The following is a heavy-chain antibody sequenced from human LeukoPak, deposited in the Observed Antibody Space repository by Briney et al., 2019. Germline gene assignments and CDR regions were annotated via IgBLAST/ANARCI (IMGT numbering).Heavy chain of an antibody. J-gene: IGHJ4*02. CDR3: ARGAPYWTYDYVWGSLTRFDY. CDR1: GGSISSGDYY. CDR2: IYYSGST. V-gene: IGHV4-30-4*01. D-gene: IGHD3-16*01. Sequence: SETLSLTCTVSGGSISSGDYYWSWIRQPPGKGLEWIGYIYYSGSTYYNPSLKSRVTISVDTSKNQFSLKLSSVTAADTAVYYCARGAPYWTYDYVWGSLTRFDYWGQGTLVTVSP.